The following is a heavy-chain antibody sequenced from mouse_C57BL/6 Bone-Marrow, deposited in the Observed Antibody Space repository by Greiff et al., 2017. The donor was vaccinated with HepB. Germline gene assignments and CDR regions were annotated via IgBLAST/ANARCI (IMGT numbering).Heavy chain of an antibody. D-gene: IGHD2-5*01. J-gene: IGHJ2*01. CDR1: GYSITSGYY. Sequence: EVKLMESGPGLVKPSQSLSLTCSVTGYSITSGYYWNWIRQFPGNKLEWMGYISYDGSNNYNPSLKNRISITRDTSKNQVFLKLDSVTTEDTTTYYCARGGVTTSHYWFDYWGQGTTLTVSS. CDR3: ARGGVTTSHYWFDY. CDR2: ISYDGSN. V-gene: IGHV3-6*01.